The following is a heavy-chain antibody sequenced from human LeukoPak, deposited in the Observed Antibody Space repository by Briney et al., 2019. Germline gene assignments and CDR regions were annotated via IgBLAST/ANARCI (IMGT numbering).Heavy chain of an antibody. V-gene: IGHV1-24*01. Sequence: ASVKVSCKVSGYTLTELSMHWVRQAPGKGLEWMGGFDPEDGETIYAQKFQGRVTMTEDTSTDTAYMELSSLRSEDTAVYYCATDTASGRGAIRLDAFDIWGQGTMVTVSS. CDR2: FDPEDGET. J-gene: IGHJ3*02. D-gene: IGHD3-10*01. CDR1: GYTLTELS. CDR3: ATDTASGRGAIRLDAFDI.